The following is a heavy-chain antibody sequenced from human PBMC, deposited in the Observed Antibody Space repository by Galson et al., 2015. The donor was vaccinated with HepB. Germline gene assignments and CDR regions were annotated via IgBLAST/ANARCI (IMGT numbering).Heavy chain of an antibody. CDR1: GYTFTGYY. D-gene: IGHD6-19*01. V-gene: IGHV1-2*04. Sequence: SVKVSCKASGYTFTGYYMHWVRQAPGQGLEWMGWINPNSGGTNYAQKFQGWVTMTRDTSISTAYMELSRLRSDDTAVYYCARGRGAVAGWFDPWGQGTLVTVSS. CDR2: INPNSGGT. CDR3: ARGRGAVAGWFDP. J-gene: IGHJ5*02.